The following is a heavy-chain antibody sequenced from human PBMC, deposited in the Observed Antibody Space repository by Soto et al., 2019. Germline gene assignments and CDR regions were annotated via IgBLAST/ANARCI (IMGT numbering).Heavy chain of an antibody. CDR2: IYYSGST. CDR3: ARDWVDYDILTGYYNKRAFDI. J-gene: IGHJ3*02. D-gene: IGHD3-9*01. CDR1: CGSIISYY. V-gene: IGHV4-59*01. Sequence: PSETLSLTCTFSCGSIISYYWSWIRQPPGKGLEWIGYIYYSGSTNYNPSLKSRVTISVDTSKNQFSLKLSSVTAADTAVYYCARDWVDYDILTGYYNKRAFDIWGQGTMVTVSS.